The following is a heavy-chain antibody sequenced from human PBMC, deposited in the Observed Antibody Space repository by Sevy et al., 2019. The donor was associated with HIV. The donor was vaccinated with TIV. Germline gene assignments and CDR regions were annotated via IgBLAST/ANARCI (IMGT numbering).Heavy chain of an antibody. Sequence: GGSLRLSCAASGFTFSSYSMNWVRQAPGKGLEWVSSISGISNYIYYADSGQGRFSISRDNAKDSLYLQMNSLRVEDTAIYYCARGVQTYDAFDIWGQGTMVTVSS. V-gene: IGHV3-21*01. J-gene: IGHJ3*02. D-gene: IGHD6-6*01. CDR3: ARGVQTYDAFDI. CDR1: GFTFSSYS. CDR2: ISGISNYI.